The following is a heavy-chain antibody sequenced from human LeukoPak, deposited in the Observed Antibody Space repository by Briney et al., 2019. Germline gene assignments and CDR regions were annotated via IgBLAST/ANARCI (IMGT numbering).Heavy chain of an antibody. CDR2: ISSSSSYI. CDR1: GFTFSSYS. CDR3: AKDWDSSGYYSH. D-gene: IGHD3-22*01. J-gene: IGHJ4*02. Sequence: GGSLRLSCAASGFTFSSYSMNWVRQAPGKGLEWVSSISSSSSYIYYADSVKGRFTISRDNAKNTLYLQMNSLRAEDTAIYYCAKDWDSSGYYSHWGQGTLVTVSS. V-gene: IGHV3-21*04.